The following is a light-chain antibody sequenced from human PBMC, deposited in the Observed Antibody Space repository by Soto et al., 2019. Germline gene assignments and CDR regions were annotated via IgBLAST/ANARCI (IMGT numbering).Light chain of an antibody. CDR1: QNIDNW. J-gene: IGKJ1*01. V-gene: IGKV1-12*01. Sequence: DIQMTQSPSSVSASVGDRVTITCRASQNIDNWLAWYQQRPGKAPKLLIYAASSLQTGVPSRFSGGGSGTDFTLTISSLQPEDFATYYCQHLNNFPRTFDQGTKVEIK. CDR2: AAS. CDR3: QHLNNFPRT.